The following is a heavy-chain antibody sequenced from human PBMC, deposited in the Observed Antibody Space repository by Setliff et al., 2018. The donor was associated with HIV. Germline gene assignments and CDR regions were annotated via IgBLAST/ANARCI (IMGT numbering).Heavy chain of an antibody. V-gene: IGHV4-4*02. J-gene: IGHJ5*02. CDR1: GGAISSNKW. CDR2: ISHSGTA. Sequence: SETLSLTCTVSGGAISSNKWWSWVRQSPGKGLEWIGEISHSGTANYNASLKSRVTMSIDTSSNQFSLKLRSVTAADTAVYYCAREIQASLDPPYGYNYFDPWGQGILVTVSS. CDR3: AREIQASLDPPYGYNYFDP. D-gene: IGHD3-9*01.